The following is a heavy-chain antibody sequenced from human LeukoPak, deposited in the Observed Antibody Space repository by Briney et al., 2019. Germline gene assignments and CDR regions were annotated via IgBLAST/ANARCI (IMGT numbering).Heavy chain of an antibody. V-gene: IGHV1-2*02. CDR2: INPNSGGT. CDR3: ARSGIVALGRFDI. J-gene: IGHJ3*02. D-gene: IGHD3-22*01. CDR1: GYTFTGYY. Sequence: ASVKVSCRASGYTFTGYYMHWVRQAPGQGLEWMGWINPNSGGTNYAQKFQGRVTMTRDTSISTAYMEPSRLRSGDTAVYYCARSGIVALGRFDIWGQGTMVTVSS.